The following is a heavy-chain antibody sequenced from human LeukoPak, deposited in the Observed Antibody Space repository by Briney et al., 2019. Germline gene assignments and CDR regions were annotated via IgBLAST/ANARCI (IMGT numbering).Heavy chain of an antibody. CDR3: ARVRTTRDWFDP. V-gene: IGHV4-59*01. CDR2: IYYSGST. D-gene: IGHD1-7*01. CDR1: GGSISSYY. J-gene: IGHJ5*02. Sequence: SETLSLTCSVSGGSISSYYWSWIRQPPGKGREGIGYIYYSGSTNYNPSLKSRVTISVDTSKNQYSLKLSSVTAADTAVYYCARVRTTRDWFDPWGQGTLVTVSS.